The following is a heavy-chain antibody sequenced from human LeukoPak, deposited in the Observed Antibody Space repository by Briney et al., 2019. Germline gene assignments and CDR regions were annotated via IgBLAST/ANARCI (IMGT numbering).Heavy chain of an antibody. D-gene: IGHD6-13*01. J-gene: IGHJ4*02. CDR2: INGDGRNI. CDR3: AKSQARYSSSWYFDY. V-gene: IGHV3-74*01. CDR1: GFTFSSYW. Sequence: GGSLRLSCVASGFTFSSYWMHWVRQDPRKGLVWVSRINGDGRNINYADSVRGRFTISRDNAKNSLYLQMNSLRAEDTALYYCAKSQARYSSSWYFDYWGQGTLVTVSS.